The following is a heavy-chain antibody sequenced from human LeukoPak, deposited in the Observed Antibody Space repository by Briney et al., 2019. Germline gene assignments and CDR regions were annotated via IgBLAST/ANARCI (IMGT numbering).Heavy chain of an antibody. CDR1: GYRFTNYW. D-gene: IGHD4-23*01. Sequence: AESLKISCKGSGYRFTNYWIGWVRQMPGKGLEWLGIIYPGDSNTRYSPSFQGQVTISADKSINTAYVQWSSLKASDTAMYYCARRVVNNRNWYFNLWGRGTLVTVSS. J-gene: IGHJ2*01. CDR3: ARRVVNNRNWYFNL. CDR2: IYPGDSNT. V-gene: IGHV5-51*01.